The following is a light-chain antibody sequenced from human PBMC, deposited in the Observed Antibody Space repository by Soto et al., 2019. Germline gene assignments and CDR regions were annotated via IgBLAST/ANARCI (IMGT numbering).Light chain of an antibody. CDR3: QQYNTYSRK. CDR1: QSISSW. CDR2: DAS. Sequence: IQMTHSPSTLSASVGCICTMMVQSSQSISSWLAWYQQKPGKATQLLIYDASSLESGVPSRFSGSGSGTEFTLTISSLQPDDFATYSCQQYNTYSRKYGQGTRLDIK. V-gene: IGKV1-5*02. J-gene: IGKJ1*01.